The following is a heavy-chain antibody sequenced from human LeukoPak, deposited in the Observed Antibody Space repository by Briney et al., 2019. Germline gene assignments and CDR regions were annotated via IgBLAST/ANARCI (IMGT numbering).Heavy chain of an antibody. CDR3: AKNRVLLWFRELLYGATGDAFDI. CDR2: IKEDGSEK. J-gene: IGHJ3*02. V-gene: IGHV3-7*03. Sequence: PGGSLRLSCAASGFTFSTSWMIWARQAPGKGLEWVANIKEDGSEKYYVDSVKGRFTISRDNSKNTLYLQMNSLRAEDTAVYYCAKNRVLLWFRELLYGATGDAFDIWGQGTMVTVSS. D-gene: IGHD3-10*01. CDR1: GFTFSTSW.